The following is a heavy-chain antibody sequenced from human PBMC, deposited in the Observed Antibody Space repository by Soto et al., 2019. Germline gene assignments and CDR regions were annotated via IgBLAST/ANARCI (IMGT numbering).Heavy chain of an antibody. CDR3: ARATTTVTTRPTLGY. J-gene: IGHJ4*02. Sequence: EVQLVESGGGLIQPGGSLRLSCAASGFTFSSYWMHWVRQTPGKGLVWVSRIDREGSDTAYADSVKGRFTISRDNAKNTLYLQMNSLRAEDTAVYYCARATTTVTTRPTLGYWGQGTLVNVSS. CDR2: IDREGSDT. D-gene: IGHD4-17*01. V-gene: IGHV3-74*01. CDR1: GFTFSSYW.